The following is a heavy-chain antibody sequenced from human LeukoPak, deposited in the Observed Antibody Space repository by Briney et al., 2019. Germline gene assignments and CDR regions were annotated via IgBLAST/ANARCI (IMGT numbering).Heavy chain of an antibody. D-gene: IGHD2-2*01. CDR3: ALGSAMHNQIGNWFDP. Sequence: ASVKVSCKTSGYSFTAYYLHWVRQAPGQGLEWMGWINPNSGGTRYAQKFQGRVIMTRDTSISTAYMELSSVRSDDTAVYYCALGSAMHNQIGNWFDPWGQGTLVTVSS. V-gene: IGHV1-2*02. CDR1: GYSFTAYY. CDR2: INPNSGGT. J-gene: IGHJ5*02.